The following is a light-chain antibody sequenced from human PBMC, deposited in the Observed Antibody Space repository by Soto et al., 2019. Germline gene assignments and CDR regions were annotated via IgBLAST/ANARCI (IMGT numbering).Light chain of an antibody. CDR1: SSNIGGNA. J-gene: IGLJ1*01. CDR3: AACDDSLSAYV. Sequence: QSVLTQPPSASGTPGQRVTISCSGSSSNIGGNAVNWYQQLPGTTPKLLIYSNNQRPSGVPDRFSVSKSGTSASLAISGLQSEDEADYYCAACDDSLSAYVFGTGTKLTVL. V-gene: IGLV1-44*01. CDR2: SNN.